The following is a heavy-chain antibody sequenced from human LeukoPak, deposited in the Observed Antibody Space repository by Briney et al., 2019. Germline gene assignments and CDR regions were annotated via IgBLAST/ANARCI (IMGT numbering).Heavy chain of an antibody. D-gene: IGHD4-17*01. Sequence: SETLSLTCAVSGDSFSSHYWTWIRQSPGTGLEWIGYISHIGRTNYNPFLKSRVTISIDTSKNQFSLKLRSVTAADTAVYYCARDLVTVTKGFDIWGQGTMVSVSS. CDR1: GDSFSSHY. CDR3: ARDLVTVTKGFDI. CDR2: ISHIGRT. J-gene: IGHJ3*02. V-gene: IGHV4-59*11.